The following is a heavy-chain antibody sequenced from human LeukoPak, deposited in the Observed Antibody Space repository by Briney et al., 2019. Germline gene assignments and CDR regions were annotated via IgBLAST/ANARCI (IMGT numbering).Heavy chain of an antibody. CDR2: IYYSGST. CDR1: GGSISSGDYY. Sequence: SQTLSLTCTVSGGSISSGDYYWSWIRQPPGKGLEWIGYIYYSGSTYYNPSLKSRVTISVDTSKIQFSLKLSSVTAADTAVYYCARESRCSGGSCYSYCGMDVWGQGTTVTVSS. J-gene: IGHJ6*02. V-gene: IGHV4-30-4*01. CDR3: ARESRCSGGSCYSYCGMDV. D-gene: IGHD2-15*01.